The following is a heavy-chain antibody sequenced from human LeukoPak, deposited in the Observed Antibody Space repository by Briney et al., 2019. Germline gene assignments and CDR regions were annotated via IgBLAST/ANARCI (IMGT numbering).Heavy chain of an antibody. D-gene: IGHD2-15*01. J-gene: IGHJ4*02. Sequence: ASVTVSCKASGGTFSSYAISWVRQAPGQGLEWMGGIIPIFGTANYAQKFQGRVTITADASTSTAYMELSSLRSEDTAVYYCAREPYCSGGSCSSAPLDYWGQGTLVTVSS. CDR1: GGTFSSYA. V-gene: IGHV1-69*01. CDR2: IIPIFGTA. CDR3: AREPYCSGGSCSSAPLDY.